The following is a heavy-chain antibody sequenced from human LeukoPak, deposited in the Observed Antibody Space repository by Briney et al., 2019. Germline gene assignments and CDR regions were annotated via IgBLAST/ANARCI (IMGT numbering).Heavy chain of an antibody. J-gene: IGHJ4*02. CDR1: GFTFSSYS. D-gene: IGHD6-19*01. CDR2: ISSSSSYI. V-gene: IGHV3-21*04. Sequence: PGGSLRLSCAASGFTFSSYSMNWVRQAPGKGLEWVSSISSSSSYIYYADSVKGRFAISRDNAKNSLYLQMNSLRAEDTAVYYCAKGRSQWLDYFDYWGQGTLVTVSS. CDR3: AKGRSQWLDYFDY.